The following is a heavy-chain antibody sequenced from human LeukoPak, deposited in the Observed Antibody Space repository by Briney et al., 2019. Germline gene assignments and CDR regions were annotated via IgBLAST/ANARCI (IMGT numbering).Heavy chain of an antibody. CDR2: IWYDGSNK. Sequence: PGGSLRLSCAASGFTFSSYGMHWVRQAPGKGLEWVAVIWYDGSNKYYADSVKGRFTISRDNSKNTLYLQMNSLRAEDTAVYYCARDRPPRIYGSGVYGMDVWGQGTMVTVSS. V-gene: IGHV3-33*01. CDR1: GFTFSSYG. D-gene: IGHD3-10*01. J-gene: IGHJ6*02. CDR3: ARDRPPRIYGSGVYGMDV.